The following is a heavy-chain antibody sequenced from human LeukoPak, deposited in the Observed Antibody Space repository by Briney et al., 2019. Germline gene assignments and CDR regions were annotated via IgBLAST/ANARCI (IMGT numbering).Heavy chain of an antibody. J-gene: IGHJ3*02. CDR3: ARAEVPAAIKSGAFDI. Sequence: GRSLRLSCAASGFTFSSYGMHWFRQAPGKGLEWVAVIWDDGSNKYYADSVKGRFTISRDNSKNTLYLQMNSLRAEDTAVYYCARAEVPAAIKSGAFDIWGQGTMVTVSS. V-gene: IGHV3-33*01. D-gene: IGHD2-2*01. CDR2: IWDDGSNK. CDR1: GFTFSSYG.